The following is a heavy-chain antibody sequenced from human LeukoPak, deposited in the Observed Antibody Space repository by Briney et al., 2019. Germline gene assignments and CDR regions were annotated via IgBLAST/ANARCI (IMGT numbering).Heavy chain of an antibody. CDR3: ARSGVVPAAIYY. D-gene: IGHD2-2*01. J-gene: IGHJ4*02. Sequence: SETLSLTCTVSGYSISSGYYWGWIRQPPGKGLEWIGSIYHSGSTYYNPFLKSRVTISVDTSKNQFSLKLSSVTAADTAVYYCARSGVVPAAIYYWGQGTLVTVSS. CDR2: IYHSGST. CDR1: GYSISSGYY. V-gene: IGHV4-38-2*02.